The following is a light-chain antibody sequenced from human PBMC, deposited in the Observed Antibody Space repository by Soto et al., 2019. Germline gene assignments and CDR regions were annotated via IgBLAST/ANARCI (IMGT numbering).Light chain of an antibody. V-gene: IGLV1-44*01. CDR1: RSNIGSNT. CDR2: NDN. Sequence: QSVLTQSPSASGTPGQRVTIVCSGGRSNIGSNTVNWYQQVPGTVPKLLIYNDNQRPSGVPDRFSGSRSGTSASLAISGLQSGDEADYYCAAWDDSLNGYVFGVGTKVTVL. J-gene: IGLJ1*01. CDR3: AAWDDSLNGYV.